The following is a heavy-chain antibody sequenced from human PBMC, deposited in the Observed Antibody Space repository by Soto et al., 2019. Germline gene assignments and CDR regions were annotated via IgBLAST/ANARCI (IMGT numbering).Heavy chain of an antibody. CDR2: ISSSSSYI. V-gene: IGHV3-21*01. CDR1: GFTFSSYS. Sequence: GGSLRLSCAASGFTFSSYSMSWVRQAPGKGLEWVSSISSSSSYIYYADSVKGRFTISRDNAKNSLYLQMNSLRAEDTAVYYCARLTAYCGGDCYYDYWGQGTLVTVSS. D-gene: IGHD2-21*02. CDR3: ARLTAYCGGDCYYDY. J-gene: IGHJ4*02.